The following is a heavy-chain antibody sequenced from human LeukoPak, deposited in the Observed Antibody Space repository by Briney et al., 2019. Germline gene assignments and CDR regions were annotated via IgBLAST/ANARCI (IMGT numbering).Heavy chain of an antibody. Sequence: SETLSLTCTVSGGSISSGGYYWSWIRQPPGKGLEWIGYIYHSGSTYYNPSLKSRVTISVDRSKNQFSLKLSSVTAADTAVYYCAREVPAASSGFYFDYWGQGTLVTVSS. CDR2: IYHSGST. CDR1: GGSISSGGYY. D-gene: IGHD2-2*01. V-gene: IGHV4-30-2*01. CDR3: AREVPAASSGFYFDY. J-gene: IGHJ4*02.